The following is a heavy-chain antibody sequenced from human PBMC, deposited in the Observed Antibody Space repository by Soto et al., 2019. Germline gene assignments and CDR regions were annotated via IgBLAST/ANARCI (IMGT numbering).Heavy chain of an antibody. CDR3: AKDRVESGLGEIDY. CDR1: GFSFSNHG. CDR2: ISYDGSKK. V-gene: IGHV3-30*18. Sequence: QVQLVESGGGVVQPGRSLRLSCEASGFSFSNHGMHWVRQAPGKGLEWVAIISYDGSKKYYADSVKGRFTISRDNSKNTLYLQMNSLRVEDTAVYYCAKDRVESGLGEIDYWGQGTLVTVSS. D-gene: IGHD3-16*01. J-gene: IGHJ4*02.